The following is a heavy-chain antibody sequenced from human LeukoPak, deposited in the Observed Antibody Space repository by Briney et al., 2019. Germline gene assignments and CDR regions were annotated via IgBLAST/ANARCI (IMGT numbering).Heavy chain of an antibody. CDR1: GFNFNNAW. Sequence: GGSLLLSCAASGFNFNNAWMSWVRQAPGKGLEWVSVIYSGGSTYYADSVKGRFTISRDNSKNTLYLQMNSLRAEDTAVYYCARVVAAGTNPDYWGQGTLVTVSS. D-gene: IGHD6-13*01. CDR3: ARVVAAGTNPDY. CDR2: IYSGGST. J-gene: IGHJ4*02. V-gene: IGHV3-53*01.